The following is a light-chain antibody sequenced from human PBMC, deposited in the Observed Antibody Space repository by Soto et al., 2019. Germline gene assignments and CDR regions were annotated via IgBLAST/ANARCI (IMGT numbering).Light chain of an antibody. CDR1: QSVDKN. V-gene: IGKV3-15*01. CDR3: QQYNDRPPIT. Sequence: EIVMTQSPVTLSASPGESATLSCRASQSVDKNVAWYQQKPGQAPRLLIVGSFARATGIPARLSGSGSGSEFKLTISGLQSEDFAVYYCQQYNDRPPITFGQGTRLEIK. J-gene: IGKJ5*01. CDR2: GSF.